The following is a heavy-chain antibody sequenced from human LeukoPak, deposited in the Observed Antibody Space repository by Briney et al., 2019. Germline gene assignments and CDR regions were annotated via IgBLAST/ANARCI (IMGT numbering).Heavy chain of an antibody. CDR2: IYTSGST. Sequence: PSQTLSLTCTVSGGSISSGSYYWSWIRQPAGKGLEWIGRIYTSGSTNYNPSLKSRVTISVDTSKNQFSLKLSSVTAADTAVYYCATRSELYSYYYMDVWGKGTTVTISS. CDR1: GGSISSGSYY. D-gene: IGHD1-26*01. J-gene: IGHJ6*03. CDR3: ATRSELYSYYYMDV. V-gene: IGHV4-61*02.